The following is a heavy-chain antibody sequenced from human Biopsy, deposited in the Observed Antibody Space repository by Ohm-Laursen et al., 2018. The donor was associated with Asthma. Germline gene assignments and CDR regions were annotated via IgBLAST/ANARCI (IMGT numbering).Heavy chain of an antibody. CDR1: GFTFSNYG. J-gene: IGHJ4*02. CDR3: AKDVFPGWELRRGPDY. D-gene: IGHD1-26*01. CDR2: ISFDGSNK. V-gene: IGHV3-30*18. Sequence: SLRLSCTAFGFTFSNYGMHWVRQAPGKGLDWVAVISFDGSNKNYTDSVKGRFTISRDNSRNMLHLQMNSLRAEDTAVYYCAKDVFPGWELRRGPDYWGQGTLVTVSS.